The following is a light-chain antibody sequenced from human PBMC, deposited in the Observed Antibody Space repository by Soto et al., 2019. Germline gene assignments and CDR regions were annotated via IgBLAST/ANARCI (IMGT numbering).Light chain of an antibody. CDR3: QQNDNLPPT. CDR1: QDISNY. CDR2: DAS. J-gene: IGKJ2*01. Sequence: DIQMTQSPSSLSASVGDRVTITCQASQDISNYLNWYRQKPGKAPKLLIYDASNVETGVPSRFSGSGSETDFTFTISSLQPEDIATYYCQQNDNLPPTFGERTKLEIK. V-gene: IGKV1-33*01.